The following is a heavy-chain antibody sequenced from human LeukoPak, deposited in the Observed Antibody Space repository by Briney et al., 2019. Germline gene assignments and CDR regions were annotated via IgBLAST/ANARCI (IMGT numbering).Heavy chain of an antibody. CDR3: ARSLLWFGEVAAFDI. V-gene: IGHV4-59*01. J-gene: IGHJ3*02. Sequence: SETLSPTCTVSGGSISSYYWSWIRQPPGKGLEWIGYIYYSGSTNYNPSLKSRVTISVDTSKNQFSLKLSSVTAADTAVYYCARSLLWFGEVAAFDIWGQGTMVTVSS. D-gene: IGHD3-10*01. CDR2: IYYSGST. CDR1: GGSISSYY.